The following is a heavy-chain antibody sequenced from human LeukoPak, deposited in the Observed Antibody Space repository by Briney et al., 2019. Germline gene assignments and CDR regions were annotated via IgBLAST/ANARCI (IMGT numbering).Heavy chain of an antibody. D-gene: IGHD6-19*01. CDR1: GGSFSDYY. Sequence: SETLSLTCAVSGGSFSDYYWIWIRQSPGKGLEWIGEITHSGSTNYNPSLKSRVTISVDTSNNQFSLRLSSVTAADTAVYYCARRLYSSGHDAFDIWGQGTMVTVSS. CDR2: ITHSGST. V-gene: IGHV4-34*01. J-gene: IGHJ3*02. CDR3: ARRLYSSGHDAFDI.